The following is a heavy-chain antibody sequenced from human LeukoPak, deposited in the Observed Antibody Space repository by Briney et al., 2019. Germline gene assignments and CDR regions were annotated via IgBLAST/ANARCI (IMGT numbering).Heavy chain of an antibody. J-gene: IGHJ6*02. D-gene: IGHD2-2*01. CDR2: ISYDGSNK. V-gene: IGHV3-30*18. Sequence: GGSLRLSCAASGFTFSSYGMHWVRQAPGKGLEWVAVISYDGSNKYYADSVKGRFTISRDNSKNTLYLQMNSLRAEDTAVYYCANEAVPTYGTIVPAVYHPPMDVWGQGTTVTVSS. CDR1: GFTFSSYG. CDR3: ANEAVPTYGTIVPAVYHPPMDV.